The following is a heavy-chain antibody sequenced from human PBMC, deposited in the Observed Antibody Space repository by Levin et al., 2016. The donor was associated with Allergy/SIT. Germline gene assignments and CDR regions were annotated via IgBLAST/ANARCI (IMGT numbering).Heavy chain of an antibody. Sequence: WVRQAPGQGLEWMGRIIPILGIANYAQKFQGRVTITADKSTSTAYMELSSLRSEDTAVYYCARAKQWLVLTPGGYFDYWGQGTLVTVSS. CDR3: ARAKQWLVLTPGGYFDY. J-gene: IGHJ4*02. CDR2: IIPILGIA. D-gene: IGHD6-19*01. V-gene: IGHV1-69*02.